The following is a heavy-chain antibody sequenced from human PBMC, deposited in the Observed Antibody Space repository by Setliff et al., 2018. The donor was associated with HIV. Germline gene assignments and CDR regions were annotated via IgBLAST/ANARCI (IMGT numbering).Heavy chain of an antibody. CDR1: GGTFSSYA. CDR3: ARGQSQGYAYSGSYGAFDI. D-gene: IGHD1-26*01. V-gene: IGHV1-69*05. Sequence: SVKVSCKASGGTFSSYAINWVRQAPGQGLEWMGGIIPMFGTRNYAQKFQGRVTITTDESTSTAYMELSSLRSEDTALYYCARGQSQGYAYSGSYGAFDIWGQGTMVTVSS. J-gene: IGHJ3*02. CDR2: IIPMFGTR.